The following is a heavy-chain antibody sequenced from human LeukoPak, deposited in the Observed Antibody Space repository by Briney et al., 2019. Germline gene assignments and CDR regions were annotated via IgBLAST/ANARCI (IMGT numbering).Heavy chain of an antibody. CDR3: TTDLRYNNGH. V-gene: IGHV3-15*01. CDR1: GFTFSNAW. D-gene: IGHD5-18*01. Sequence: GGSLRLSCVASGFTFSNAWMNWVRQAPGKGLEWVGRIKRKTDGGTTDYAAPVKGRFTISRDDSKDTLYLQINSLKTEDTAVYYCTTDLRYNNGHGGQGTLVTVSS. J-gene: IGHJ4*02. CDR2: IKRKTDGGTT.